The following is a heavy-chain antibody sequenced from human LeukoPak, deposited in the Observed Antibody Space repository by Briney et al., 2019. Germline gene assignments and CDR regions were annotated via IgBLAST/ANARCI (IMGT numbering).Heavy chain of an antibody. CDR2: ISAYNGNT. CDR1: GGTFSSYA. Sequence: GASVKVSCKASGGTFSSYAISWVRQAPGQGLEWMGWISAYNGNTNYAQKLQGRVTMTTDTSTSTAYMELRSLRSDDTAVYYCARDLREWELLPGYYFDYWGQGTLVTVSS. CDR3: ARDLREWELLPGYYFDY. J-gene: IGHJ4*02. V-gene: IGHV1-18*01. D-gene: IGHD1-26*01.